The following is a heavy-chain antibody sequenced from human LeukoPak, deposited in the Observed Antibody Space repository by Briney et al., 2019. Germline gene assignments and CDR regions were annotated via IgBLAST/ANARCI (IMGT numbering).Heavy chain of an antibody. D-gene: IGHD3-22*01. CDR1: DGSMNSYY. CDR3: ARPVGGYYDGRGAFEI. Sequence: KPSETLSLTCTVSDGSMNSYYWNWIRQPAGKGLEWIGRIHASGSTNYNPSLKSRVIMSLDTSKKQFSLKLSSVSAADTAVYYCARPVGGYYDGRGAFEIWGQGTMVTVSS. V-gene: IGHV4-4*07. CDR2: IHASGST. J-gene: IGHJ3*02.